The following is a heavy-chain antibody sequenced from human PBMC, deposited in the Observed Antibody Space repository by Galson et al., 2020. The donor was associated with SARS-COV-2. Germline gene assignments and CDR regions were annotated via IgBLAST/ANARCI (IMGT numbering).Heavy chain of an antibody. CDR3: AKDFVRGIGYMDV. CDR2: TSAPT. V-gene: IGHV3-23*01. Sequence: GESLKIPCVASGFTFSRYGMLWVRQAPAQGLDWVATTSAPTYYADSVRRRFIISRDDSKNTLYLQMNGLSADDTAVYYCAKDFVRGIGYMDVWGPGTTVTVSS. CDR1: GFTFSRYG. D-gene: IGHD3-10*02. J-gene: IGHJ6*03.